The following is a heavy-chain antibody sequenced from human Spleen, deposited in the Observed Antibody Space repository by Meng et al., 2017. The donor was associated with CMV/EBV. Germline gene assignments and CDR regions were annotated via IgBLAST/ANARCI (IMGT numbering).Heavy chain of an antibody. V-gene: IGHV3-30*04. J-gene: IGHJ6*02. D-gene: IGHD3-22*01. Sequence: GESLKISCAASGFTFNTYAMHWVRQAPGKGLEWVAVISYDGSNKYIADSVQGRLTISRDNSKNNLYLQMNSLTVEDTAVYYCVRDQGGESMIAVLIERFGMDVWGQGTTVTSP. CDR3: VRDQGGESMIAVLIERFGMDV. CDR1: GFTFNTYA. CDR2: ISYDGSNK.